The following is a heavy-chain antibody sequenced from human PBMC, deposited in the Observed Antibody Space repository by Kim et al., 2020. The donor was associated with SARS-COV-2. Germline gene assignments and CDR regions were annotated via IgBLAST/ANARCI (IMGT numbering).Heavy chain of an antibody. D-gene: IGHD1-26*01. CDR3: ARGEMGDYYYGMDV. CDR1: GFTFSSYS. V-gene: IGHV3-21*01. J-gene: IGHJ6*02. Sequence: GGSLRLSCAASGFTFSSYSMNWVRQAPGKGLEWVSSISSSSSYIDYADSVKGRFTISRDNAKNSLYLQMNSLRAEDTAVYYCARGEMGDYYYGMDVWGQGTTVPVSS. CDR2: ISSSSSYI.